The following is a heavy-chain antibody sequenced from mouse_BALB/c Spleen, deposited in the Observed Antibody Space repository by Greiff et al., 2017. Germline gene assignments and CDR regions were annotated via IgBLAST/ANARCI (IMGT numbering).Heavy chain of an antibody. J-gene: IGHJ1*01. D-gene: IGHD1-1*01. CDR2: ISYSGST. CDR1: GDSITSGY. CDR3: ARNYYGSSYRYFDV. Sequence: EVQLQESGPSLVKPSQTLSLTCSVTGDSITSGYWNWIRKFPGNKLEYMGYISYSGSTYYNPSLKSRISITRDTSKNQYYLQLNSVTTEDTATYYCARNYYGSSYRYFDVWGAGTTVTVSS. V-gene: IGHV3-8*02.